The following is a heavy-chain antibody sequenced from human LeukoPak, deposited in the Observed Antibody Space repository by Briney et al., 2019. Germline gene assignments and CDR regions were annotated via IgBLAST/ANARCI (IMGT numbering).Heavy chain of an antibody. CDR2: ISHSGST. V-gene: IGHV4-34*01. CDR1: GGSFSGYY. J-gene: IGHJ5*02. Sequence: SETLSLTCAVYGGSFSGYYWSWIRQPPGKGLEWIGEISHSGSTNYNPSLKSRVTISVDTSKNQFSLKLSSVTAADTAVYYCARLFTHYDFWSGYYPWFDPWGQGTLVTVSS. D-gene: IGHD3-3*01. CDR3: ARLFTHYDFWSGYYPWFDP.